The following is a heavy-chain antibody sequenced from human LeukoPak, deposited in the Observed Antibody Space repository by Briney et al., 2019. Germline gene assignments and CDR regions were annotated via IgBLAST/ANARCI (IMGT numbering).Heavy chain of an antibody. CDR1: GYSISSGYY. V-gene: IGHV4-38-2*02. Sequence: PSETLSLTCTVSGYSISSGYYWGWIRQPPGKGLEWIGSIYHSGSTYYNPSLKSRVTISVDTSKNQFSLKLSSVTAADTAVYYCARGPHNYYGSGWNFDYWAREPWSPSPQ. D-gene: IGHD3-10*01. CDR2: IYHSGST. CDR3: ARGPHNYYGSGWNFDY. J-gene: IGHJ4*02.